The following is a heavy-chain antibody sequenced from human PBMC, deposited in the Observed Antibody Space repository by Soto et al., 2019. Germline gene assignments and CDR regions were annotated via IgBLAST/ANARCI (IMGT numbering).Heavy chain of an antibody. CDR3: ARDRGVRGVSNWFDP. J-gene: IGHJ5*02. V-gene: IGHV4-59*01. CDR2: IYYSGST. CDR1: GCFLRKFY. D-gene: IGHD3-10*01. Sequence: PSENPSLPLTVSGCFLRKFYLGWDPQPPGKGLEWIGYIYYSGSTNYNPSLKSRVTISVDTSKNQFSLKLSSVTAADTAVYYCARDRGVRGVSNWFDPWGQGTLVTVSS.